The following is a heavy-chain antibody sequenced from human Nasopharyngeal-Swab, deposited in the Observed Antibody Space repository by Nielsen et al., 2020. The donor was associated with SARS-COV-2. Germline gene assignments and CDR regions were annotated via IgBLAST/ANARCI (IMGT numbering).Heavy chain of an antibody. CDR3: ARDSLGVRGLYYGMDV. Sequence: WIRQPPGKGLEWIGRIYTSGSTNYNPSLKSRVTRTVDTSKNQFTLKLSSETAADTAVYYCARDSLGVRGLYYGMDVWGQGTTVTVSS. J-gene: IGHJ6*02. CDR2: IYTSGST. V-gene: IGHV4-61*02. D-gene: IGHD3-10*01.